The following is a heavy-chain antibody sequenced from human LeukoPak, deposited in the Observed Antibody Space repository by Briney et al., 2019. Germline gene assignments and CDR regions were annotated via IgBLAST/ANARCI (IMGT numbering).Heavy chain of an antibody. CDR2: ISGYNGNT. Sequence: ASVKVSCKASGYTFSSYGISWVRQAPGQGPQWMGWISGYNGNTNYAQKFQGRVTMTRDTSISTAYMELSRLRSDDTAVYYCARTVLLWFGELSNFDYWGQGTLVTVSS. D-gene: IGHD3-10*01. CDR3: ARTVLLWFGELSNFDY. V-gene: IGHV1-18*01. CDR1: GYTFSSYG. J-gene: IGHJ4*02.